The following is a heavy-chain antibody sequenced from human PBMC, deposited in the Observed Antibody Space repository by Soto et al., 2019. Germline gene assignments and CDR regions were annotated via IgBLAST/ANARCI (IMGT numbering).Heavy chain of an antibody. CDR3: ARGGTYYDFWSGYRTGSYYYMDV. CDR1: GGTFSSYT. J-gene: IGHJ6*03. V-gene: IGHV1-69*02. Sequence: QVQLVQSGAEVKKPGSSVKVSCKASGGTFSSYTISWVRQAPGQGLEWMGRIIPILGIANYAQKFQGRVTITADKSTSTAYMELSRLRSEDTAVYYCARGGTYYDFWSGYRTGSYYYMDVWGKGTTVTVSS. CDR2: IIPILGIA. D-gene: IGHD3-3*01.